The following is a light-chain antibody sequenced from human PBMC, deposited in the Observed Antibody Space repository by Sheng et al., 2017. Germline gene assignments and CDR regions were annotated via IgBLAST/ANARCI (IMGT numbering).Light chain of an antibody. CDR3: QQRGNWPSLS. V-gene: IGKV3-11*01. CDR1: QSVARS. J-gene: IGKJ4*01. Sequence: EIVLTQSPATLSLSPGERATLSCRASQSVARSLAWFQQKLGQAPRLLIYGASSRATGIPARFSGSGSGTDFTLTISSLEPEDFAVYYCQQRGNWPSLSFGGGTKVEIK. CDR2: GAS.